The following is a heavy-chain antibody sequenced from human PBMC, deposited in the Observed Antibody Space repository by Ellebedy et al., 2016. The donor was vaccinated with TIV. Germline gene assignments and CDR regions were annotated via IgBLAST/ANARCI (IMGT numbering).Heavy chain of an antibody. V-gene: IGHV3-13*01. J-gene: IGHJ4*02. CDR1: GFTFSSYD. D-gene: IGHD2-2*01. CDR2: IGTTGDT. CDR3: VREHCSTTKCYGWDYFDY. Sequence: GESLKISCAASGFTFSSYDMHWVRQATGEGLEWVSAIGTTGDTYYADSVKGRFTISRENAKNPLYLQMNSLTAEDTALYYCVREHCSTTKCYGWDYFDYWGQGTLVTVSS.